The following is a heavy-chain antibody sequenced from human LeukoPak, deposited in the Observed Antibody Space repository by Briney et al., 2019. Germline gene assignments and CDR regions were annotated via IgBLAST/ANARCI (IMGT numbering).Heavy chain of an antibody. D-gene: IGHD4-11*01. CDR3: ASHALYSNYVF. CDR2: IYHSGST. CDR1: GYSISSGYY. V-gene: IGHV4-38-2*02. Sequence: SETLSLTCTVSGYSISSGYYWGWIRQPPGKGLEWIGSIYHSGSTYYNPSLKSRVTISVDTSKNQFSLKLSSVTAADTAVYYCASHALYSNYVFWGQGTLVTVSS. J-gene: IGHJ4*02.